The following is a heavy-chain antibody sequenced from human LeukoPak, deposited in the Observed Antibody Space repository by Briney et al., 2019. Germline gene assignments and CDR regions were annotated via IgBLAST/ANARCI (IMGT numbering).Heavy chain of an antibody. V-gene: IGHV1-2*02. CDR1: GYTFTGYY. CDR3: ARYMAADGTFDY. CDR2: INANSGGT. J-gene: IGHJ4*02. D-gene: IGHD6-13*01. Sequence: ASVKVSCKTSGYTFTGYYMHWVRQAPGQGLEWMGWINANSGGTNYAQNFQGRVTMTRDTSINTAYMEVSRLTPDDTAVYYCARYMAADGTFDYWGQGTLVTVSS.